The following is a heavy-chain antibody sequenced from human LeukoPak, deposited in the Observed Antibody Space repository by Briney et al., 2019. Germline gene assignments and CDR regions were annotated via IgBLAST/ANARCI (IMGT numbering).Heavy chain of an antibody. D-gene: IGHD6-19*01. CDR2: IYSGGST. V-gene: IGHV3-66*01. Sequence: GGSLRLSCAASGFTVSSNYMSWVRQAPGKGLEWVSVIYSGGSTYYADSVKGRFTISRDNSKNTLYLQMNSLRAEDTAVYYCARDSQWLGDWYFDLWGRGTLVTVSS. J-gene: IGHJ2*01. CDR3: ARDSQWLGDWYFDL. CDR1: GFTVSSNY.